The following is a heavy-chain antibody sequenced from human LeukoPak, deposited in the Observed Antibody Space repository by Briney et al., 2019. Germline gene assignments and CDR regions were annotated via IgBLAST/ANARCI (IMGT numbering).Heavy chain of an antibody. D-gene: IGHD3-16*01. CDR2: INPSGGST. CDR3: ARERREMRGFDY. V-gene: IGHV1-46*01. Sequence: ASVKVSCKASGYSFSGHYMHWVRQAPGQGLEWMGIINPSGGSTSYAQKFQGRVTMTRDMSTSTVYMELSSLRSEDTAVYYCARERREMRGFDYWGQGTLVTVSS. CDR1: GYSFSGHY. J-gene: IGHJ4*02.